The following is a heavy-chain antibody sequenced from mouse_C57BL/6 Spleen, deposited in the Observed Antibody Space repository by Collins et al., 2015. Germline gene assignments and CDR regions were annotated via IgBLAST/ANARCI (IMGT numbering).Heavy chain of an antibody. CDR3: ARVSIYYYGSSYAMDY. D-gene: IGHD1-1*01. CDR2: IHPNSGST. V-gene: IGHV1-64*01. CDR1: GYTFTSYW. Sequence: QVQLQQPGAELVKPGASVKLSCKASGYTFTSYWMHWVKQRPGQGLEWIGMIHPNSGSTNYNEKFKSKATLTVDKSSSTAYMQLSSLTSEDSAVYYCARVSIYYYGSSYAMDYWGQGTSVTVSS. J-gene: IGHJ4*01.